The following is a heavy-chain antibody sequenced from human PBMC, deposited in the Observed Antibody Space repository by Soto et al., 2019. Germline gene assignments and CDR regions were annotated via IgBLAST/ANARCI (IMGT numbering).Heavy chain of an antibody. Sequence: QVQLVESGGGVVQPGRSLRLSCAASGFTFSSYGMHWVRQAPGKGLEWVAVISYDGSNKYYADSVKGRFTISRDNSKNTLYLQMSSLRAEDTAVYYCAKDLDSLYYDILTGSPLVDYWGQGTLVTVSS. D-gene: IGHD3-9*01. CDR2: ISYDGSNK. CDR3: AKDLDSLYYDILTGSPLVDY. V-gene: IGHV3-30*18. J-gene: IGHJ4*02. CDR1: GFTFSSYG.